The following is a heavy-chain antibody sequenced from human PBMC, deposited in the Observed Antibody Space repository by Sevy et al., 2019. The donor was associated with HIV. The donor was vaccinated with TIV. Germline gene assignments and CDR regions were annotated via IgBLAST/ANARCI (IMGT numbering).Heavy chain of an antibody. CDR1: GFTFSSYA. CDR3: AKEPWGWQLVGAEYFQH. CDR2: ISGSGGST. V-gene: IGHV3-23*01. D-gene: IGHD6-6*01. Sequence: GGSLRLSCAASGFTFSSYAMSWVRQAPGKGLEWVSAISGSGGSTYYADSVKGRFTISRDNSKNTRYLQMNSLRAEDTAVYYCAKEPWGWQLVGAEYFQHWGQGTLVTVSS. J-gene: IGHJ1*01.